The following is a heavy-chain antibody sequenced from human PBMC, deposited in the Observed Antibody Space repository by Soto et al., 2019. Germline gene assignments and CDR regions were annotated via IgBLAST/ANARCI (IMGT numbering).Heavy chain of an antibody. Sequence: TSETLSLTCSVSNGSISGFYWTWIRQPPGKILEWIGYIHYSGRTDYNPSLTSRATMSVDTPKNLFSLNLKSITAADTAVYYCVRVGVGIGNHFDSWGRGTLVTVSS. J-gene: IGHJ4*02. CDR2: IHYSGRT. D-gene: IGHD1-26*01. CDR3: VRVGVGIGNHFDS. V-gene: IGHV4-59*12. CDR1: NGSISGFY.